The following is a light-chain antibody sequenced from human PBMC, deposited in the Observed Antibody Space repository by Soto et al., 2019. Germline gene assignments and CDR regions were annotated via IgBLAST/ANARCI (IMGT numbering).Light chain of an antibody. CDR2: DVS. CDR3: CSYAGTSLWV. CDR1: SSDVGGYNY. J-gene: IGLJ3*02. V-gene: IGLV2-11*01. Sequence: QSALTQPRSVSGSPGQSVTISCTGTSSDVGGYNYVSWYQQHPGKAPKLVIYDVSKRPSGVPGRFSGSKSGNTASLTISGLQAEDEADYYCCSYAGTSLWVFGGGTKVTVL.